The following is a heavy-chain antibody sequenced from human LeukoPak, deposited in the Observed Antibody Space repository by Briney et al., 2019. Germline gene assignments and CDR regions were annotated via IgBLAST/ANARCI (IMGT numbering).Heavy chain of an antibody. D-gene: IGHD3-10*01. Sequence: GASVKVSCKASGYTFTGYYMHWVRQAPGQGLEWMGWINPNGGGTNYAQKFQGRVTMTRDTSISTAYMELSRLRSDDTAVYYCASDYYGSGSYYNSLDYWGQGTQVTVSS. V-gene: IGHV1-2*02. CDR2: INPNGGGT. CDR3: ASDYYGSGSYYNSLDY. CDR1: GYTFTGYY. J-gene: IGHJ4*02.